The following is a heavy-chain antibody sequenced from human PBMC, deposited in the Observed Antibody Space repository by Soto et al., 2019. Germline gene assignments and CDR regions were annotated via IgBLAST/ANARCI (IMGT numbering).Heavy chain of an antibody. D-gene: IGHD4-17*01. CDR1: GFSLGTSGVG. CDR2: VYWDDDK. CDR3: AHLKTTVTTYDY. V-gene: IGHV2-5*02. Sequence: QITLKESGPPLMKPTQTLTLTCTFSGFSLGTSGVGVGWIRQPPGKALEWLTLVYWDDDKRYSPSLKSRLTITKDTSKNQVVLTMTNVDPVDTATYYCAHLKTTVTTYDYWGQGTLVTVSS. J-gene: IGHJ4*02.